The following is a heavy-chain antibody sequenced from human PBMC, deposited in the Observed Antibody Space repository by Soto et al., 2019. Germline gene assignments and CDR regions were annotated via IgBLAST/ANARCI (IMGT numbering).Heavy chain of an antibody. CDR1: GYTFTSYG. J-gene: IGHJ6*02. Sequence: QVQLVQSGAEVKKPGASVKVSCKASGYTFTSYGISWVRQAPGQGLEWMGWISAYNGNTNYAQKLQGRVTMTTDTSXXTXYXXLRSLRSDDTAVYYCAREGIVGDTSYYYYYYGMDVWGQGTTVTVSS. D-gene: IGHD1-26*01. V-gene: IGHV1-18*01. CDR3: AREGIVGDTSYYYYYYGMDV. CDR2: ISAYNGNT.